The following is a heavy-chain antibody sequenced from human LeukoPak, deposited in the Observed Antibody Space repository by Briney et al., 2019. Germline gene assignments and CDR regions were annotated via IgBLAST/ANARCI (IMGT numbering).Heavy chain of an antibody. CDR2: IRYDGSNK. J-gene: IGHJ4*02. Sequence: GGSPRLSCAASGFTFSSYGMHWVRQAPGKGLEWVAFIRYDGSNKYYADSVKGRFTISRDNSKNTLYLQMNSLRAEDTAVYYCASWGYCSSTSCYKGGDYWGQGTPVTVSS. D-gene: IGHD2-2*02. V-gene: IGHV3-30*02. CDR3: ASWGYCSSTSCYKGGDY. CDR1: GFTFSSYG.